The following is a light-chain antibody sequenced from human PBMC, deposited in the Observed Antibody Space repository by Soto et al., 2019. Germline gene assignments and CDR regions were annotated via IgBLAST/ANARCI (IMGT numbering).Light chain of an antibody. J-gene: IGKJ2*01. Sequence: DIQMPQSPSTLSASLGDRVTITCRDSQSIGSWLAWYQQKPGKAPRLLIREASTLESGVPTRFSGSGSGTEFTLTISSLQTDDFANYDCQHYNSYATFGQGTKLNIK. CDR2: EAS. V-gene: IGKV1-5*03. CDR3: QHYNSYAT. CDR1: QSIGSW.